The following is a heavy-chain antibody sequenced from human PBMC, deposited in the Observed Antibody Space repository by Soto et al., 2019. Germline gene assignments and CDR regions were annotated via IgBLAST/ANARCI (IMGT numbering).Heavy chain of an antibody. D-gene: IGHD3-10*01. CDR3: ARVSGIYYYGMDV. Sequence: SETLSLTCAVYGGSFSGYDWTWIRQPPGTGLEWIGEINHSGSSNYNPSLKSRVTISVDTSKNQFSLKLSSVTAADTAVYYCARVSGIYYYGMDVWGQGTTVTVSS. J-gene: IGHJ6*02. CDR1: GGSFSGYD. V-gene: IGHV4-34*01. CDR2: INHSGSS.